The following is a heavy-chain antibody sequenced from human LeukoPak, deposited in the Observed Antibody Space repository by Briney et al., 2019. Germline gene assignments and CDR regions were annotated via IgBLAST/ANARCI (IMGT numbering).Heavy chain of an antibody. CDR2: INPNNAAT. Sequence: ASVNVSCKTSGYTFTAYYIHWVRQAPGQGLEWLGWINPNNAATKLTQKFQGRATMTRDTSISTAYMELTRLRSDDTAVYYCARDWSVVPGGARDYHYYYMDVWGTGTTVTVSS. CDR1: GYTFTAYY. V-gene: IGHV1-2*02. J-gene: IGHJ6*03. D-gene: IGHD2-21*01. CDR3: ARDWSVVPGGARDYHYYYMDV.